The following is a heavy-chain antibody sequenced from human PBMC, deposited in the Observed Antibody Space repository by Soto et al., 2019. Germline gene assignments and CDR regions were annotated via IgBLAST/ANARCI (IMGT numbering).Heavy chain of an antibody. Sequence: SETLSLTCAVYGGSFSGYYWSWIRQPPGKGLEWIGEINHSGSTNYNPSLKSRVTISVDTSKNQFSLKLSSVTAADTAVYYCARGRTRYYDILTGTKQTYYYYMDVWGKGTTVTVSS. V-gene: IGHV4-34*01. J-gene: IGHJ6*03. CDR1: GGSFSGYY. CDR2: INHSGST. D-gene: IGHD3-9*01. CDR3: ARGRTRYYDILTGTKQTYYYYMDV.